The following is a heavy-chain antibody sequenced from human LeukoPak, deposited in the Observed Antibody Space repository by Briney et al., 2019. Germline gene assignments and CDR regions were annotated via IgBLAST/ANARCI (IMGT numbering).Heavy chain of an antibody. V-gene: IGHV3-30-3*01. CDR2: ILYDGSNG. D-gene: IGHD3-10*01. Sequence: PGRSLRLSCAASGFXFSNSAMHWVRQAPGKGLEWVAVILYDGSNGYFADSVKGRFTISRDNTKNTLSLRMNSLRAEDTAVYYCAEVESSYCRIWGQGTLVTVSS. CDR3: AEVESSYCRI. CDR1: GFXFSNSA. J-gene: IGHJ4*01.